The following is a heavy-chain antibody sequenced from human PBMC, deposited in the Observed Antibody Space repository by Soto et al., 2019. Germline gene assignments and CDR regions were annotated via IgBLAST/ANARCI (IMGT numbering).Heavy chain of an antibody. CDR2: INPNSGGT. Sequence: ASVKVSCKASGYTFTGYYMHWVRQAPGQGLEWMGWINPNSGGTNYAQKFQGWVTMTRDTSISTAYMELSRLRSDDTAVYYCARERIAAAGDQYYYYYGMDVWGQGTTVTVSS. D-gene: IGHD6-13*01. J-gene: IGHJ6*02. CDR3: ARERIAAAGDQYYYYYGMDV. V-gene: IGHV1-2*04. CDR1: GYTFTGYY.